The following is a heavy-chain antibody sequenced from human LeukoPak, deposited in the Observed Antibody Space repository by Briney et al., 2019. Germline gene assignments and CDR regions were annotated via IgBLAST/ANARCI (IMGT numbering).Heavy chain of an antibody. J-gene: IGHJ4*02. Sequence: SVKVSCKASGFTFTSSTIQWVRQARGQRLEWIGWIVVGSGNTNYAQKFQERVIITRDMSTTTVYMELSSLRSEYTAVYYCAGTPWFGELTLDYWGQGTLVAVSS. CDR1: GFTFTSST. V-gene: IGHV1-58*02. D-gene: IGHD3-10*01. CDR2: IVVGSGNT. CDR3: AGTPWFGELTLDY.